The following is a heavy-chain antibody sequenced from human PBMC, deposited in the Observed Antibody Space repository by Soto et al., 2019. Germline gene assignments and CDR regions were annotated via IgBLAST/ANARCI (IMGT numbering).Heavy chain of an antibody. CDR3: ARGGALSTSWYWGDGLDS. Sequence: QVQLEQSGSEVKKSGSSVKLSCKASGYSFSSHAITWVRQAPGQGLEWMGGIIPVFGTPSYAQKFQGRVTISADKSTNTSYLELRSLRSEDTAVYYCARGGALSTSWYWGDGLDSWGQGTQVTVSS. J-gene: IGHJ4*02. V-gene: IGHV1-69*06. CDR1: GYSFSSHA. D-gene: IGHD6-13*01. CDR2: IIPVFGTP.